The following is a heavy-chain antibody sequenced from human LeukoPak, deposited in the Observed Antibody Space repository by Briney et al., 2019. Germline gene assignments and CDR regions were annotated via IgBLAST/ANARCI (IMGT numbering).Heavy chain of an antibody. CDR1: RFIFGNYA. Sequence: PGGSLRLSCAASRFIFGNYAMSWVRQAPGKGLEWASAISGSGVITYYADSVKGRFTISRDTSKNTLYLQMNSLRAEDTAVYYCAKEGYGSTWNADFDYWGQGTLVIVSS. V-gene: IGHV3-23*01. CDR3: AKEGYGSTWNADFDY. D-gene: IGHD6-13*01. CDR2: ISGSGVIT. J-gene: IGHJ4*02.